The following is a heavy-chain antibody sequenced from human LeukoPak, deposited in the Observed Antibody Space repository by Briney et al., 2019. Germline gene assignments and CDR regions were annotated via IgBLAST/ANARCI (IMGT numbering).Heavy chain of an antibody. Sequence: GGSLRLSCAASGCTFTSYAMSWVRQPPGKGLEWVSSISGDGGSTYYADSLRGRFTISRDNFKNTLFLQMNSLRAEDTAVYYCVKDPYLGSGNLYPTFDFWGHGTLVAVSS. CDR2: ISGDGGST. V-gene: IGHV3-23*01. CDR3: VKDPYLGSGNLYPTFDF. D-gene: IGHD3-10*01. J-gene: IGHJ4*01. CDR1: GCTFTSYA.